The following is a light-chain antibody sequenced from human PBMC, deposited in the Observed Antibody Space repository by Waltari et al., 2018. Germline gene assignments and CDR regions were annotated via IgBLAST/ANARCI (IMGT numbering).Light chain of an antibody. CDR2: VNSDGSH. V-gene: IGLV4-69*02. CDR3: QTGGHGTWV. Sequence: QLVLTQSTSASASLGASVKLTCTLSSGPSSNIVAWHQQQPGKGPRYLLKVNSDGSHSKGDEIPDRFSGSSSGAERYLTISTVQSEDETDYYCQTGGHGTWVFGGGTKLTVL. CDR1: SGPSSNI. J-gene: IGLJ3*02.